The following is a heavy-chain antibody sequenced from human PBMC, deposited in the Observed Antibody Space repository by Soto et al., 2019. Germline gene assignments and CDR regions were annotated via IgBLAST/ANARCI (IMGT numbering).Heavy chain of an antibody. CDR1: GFTFSSYD. J-gene: IGHJ6*02. CDR3: ARGSPPDCSGGSCFPYYYYGMDV. D-gene: IGHD2-15*01. CDR2: IGTAGDT. Sequence: EVQLVESGGGLVQPGGSLRLSCAASGFTFSSYDMHWVRQATGKGLEWVSAIGTAGDTYYPGSVKGRFTISRENAKNSLYLQMNSLRAGDRAVYYCARGSPPDCSGGSCFPYYYYGMDVWGQGTTVTVSS. V-gene: IGHV3-13*01.